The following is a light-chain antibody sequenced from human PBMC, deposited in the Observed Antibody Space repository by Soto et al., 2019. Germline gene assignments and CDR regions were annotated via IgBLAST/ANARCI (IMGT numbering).Light chain of an antibody. CDR1: SSNIGAGYD. CDR3: QSYDSSLSGGVV. Sequence: QSVLTQPPSVSGAPGQRVTVSCTGTSSNIGAGYDVHWYQQFPGTAPKLLIYGSANRPSGVPDRFSGSKSGTSASLAITGRQAEDEADYYCQSYDSSLSGGVVFGGGTKVTVL. J-gene: IGLJ2*01. V-gene: IGLV1-40*01. CDR2: GSA.